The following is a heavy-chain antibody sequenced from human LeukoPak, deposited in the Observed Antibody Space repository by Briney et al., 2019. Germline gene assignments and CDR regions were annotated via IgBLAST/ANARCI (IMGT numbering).Heavy chain of an antibody. Sequence: PSETLSLTCAVYGGSFSGYYWSWIRQPPGKGLEWIGEINHSGSTNYNPSLKSRVTISVDTSKNQFSLKLSSVTAADTAVYYCAGGTYYDSSGPYYFDYWGQGTLVTVSS. J-gene: IGHJ4*02. CDR2: INHSGST. CDR3: AGGTYYDSSGPYYFDY. V-gene: IGHV4-34*01. D-gene: IGHD3-22*01. CDR1: GGSFSGYY.